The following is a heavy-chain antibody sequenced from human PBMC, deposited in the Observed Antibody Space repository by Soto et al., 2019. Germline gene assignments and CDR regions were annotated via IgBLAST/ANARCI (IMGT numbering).Heavy chain of an antibody. CDR3: ARVDMGGSYH. D-gene: IGHD1-26*01. CDR2: ISSGSSTI. V-gene: IGHV3-48*02. CDR1: GFTFSSYS. Sequence: EVQLVESGGGLVQPGGSLRLSCAASGFTFSSYSMNWVRQAPGKGLEWVSYISSGSSTIYYADSVKGRFTISRDNANNSLYLQMNSLRDEDTAVYYCARVDMGGSYHWGQGTLVTVSS. J-gene: IGHJ4*02.